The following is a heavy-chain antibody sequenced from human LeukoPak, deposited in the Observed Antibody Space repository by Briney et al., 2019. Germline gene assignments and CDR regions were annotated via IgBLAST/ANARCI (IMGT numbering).Heavy chain of an antibody. V-gene: IGHV1-69*01. CDR1: GGTFSSYA. Sequence: SVKVSCKASGGTFSSYAISWVRQAPGQGLEWMGGIIPIIGTANYAQKFQGRVTITADESTSTAYMELSSLRSEDTAVYYCASPYCSGGSCYASWFDPWGQGTLVTVSS. CDR3: ASPYCSGGSCYASWFDP. J-gene: IGHJ5*02. CDR2: IIPIIGTA. D-gene: IGHD2-15*01.